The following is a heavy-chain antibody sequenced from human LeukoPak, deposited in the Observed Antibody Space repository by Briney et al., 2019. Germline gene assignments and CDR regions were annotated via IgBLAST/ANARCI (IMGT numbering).Heavy chain of an antibody. V-gene: IGHV3-48*03. CDR1: GFTFSSYA. J-gene: IGHJ6*04. CDR3: AELGITMIGGV. CDR2: FSGSGGNT. D-gene: IGHD3-10*02. Sequence: GGSLRLSCAASGFTFSSYAMRWVRHAPGKGLEWVSNFSGSGGNTYYADSVKGRFTISRDNAKNSLYLQMNSQRAEDTAVYYCAELGITMIGGVWGKGTTVTISS.